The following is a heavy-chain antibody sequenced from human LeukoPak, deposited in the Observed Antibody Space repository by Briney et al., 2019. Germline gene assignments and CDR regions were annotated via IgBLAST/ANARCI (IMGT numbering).Heavy chain of an antibody. CDR1: GGTFSSYA. V-gene: IGHV1-69*05. Sequence: ASVKVSCKASGGTFSSYAISWVRQAPGQGLEWMGGIIPIFGTANYAQKFQGRVTITTDESTSTAYMELSSLRSEDTAVYYCASNLNYYDSSSPLDYWGQGTLVTVSS. D-gene: IGHD3-22*01. CDR3: ASNLNYYDSSSPLDY. CDR2: IIPIFGTA. J-gene: IGHJ4*02.